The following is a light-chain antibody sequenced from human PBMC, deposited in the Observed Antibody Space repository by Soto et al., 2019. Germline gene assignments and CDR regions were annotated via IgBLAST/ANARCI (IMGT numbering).Light chain of an antibody. V-gene: IGLV2-14*03. CDR1: SSDVGAYNY. CDR3: SSYTRSTTYV. J-gene: IGLJ1*01. Sequence: SVLTQPAAVSGSPERSITICCIGTSSDVGAYNYVSWYQHHPGKAPKLMVSNVSNRPSGVSDRFSGSKSGNTASLTISGLQAEDEAYYSCSSYTRSTTYVFGPETKVTGL. CDR2: NVS.